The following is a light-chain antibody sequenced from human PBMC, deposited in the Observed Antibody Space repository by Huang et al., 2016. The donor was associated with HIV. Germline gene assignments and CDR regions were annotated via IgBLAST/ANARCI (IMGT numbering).Light chain of an antibody. CDR1: QSLNSN. Sequence: EIVMTQSPATLSVSPGERATLSCRASQSLNSNLAWYQQNPGQAPRLLLFGASTRATGVAARFSGSVSGTEFTLTISSLQSEDSAVYCCQQYDIWPPTFGQGTKVEIK. V-gene: IGKV3-15*01. CDR2: GAS. CDR3: QQYDIWPPT. J-gene: IGKJ1*01.